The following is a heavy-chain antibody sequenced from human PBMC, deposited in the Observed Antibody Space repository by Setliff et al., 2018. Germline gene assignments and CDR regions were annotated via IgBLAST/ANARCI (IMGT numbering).Heavy chain of an antibody. CDR3: ARSPTRTTGSHYLGYYYYYMDF. CDR2: INPNNGGT. D-gene: IGHD1-1*01. J-gene: IGHJ6*03. Sequence: GASVKVSCKASPYTFTAYYLHWVRQAPGQGLEWMGWINPNNGGTKYAQKFQGRVTMTRDTSISTGYMELSRLRYDDTAVYYCARSPTRTTGSHYLGYYYYYMDFWGKGTTVTV. CDR1: PYTFTAYY. V-gene: IGHV1-2*02.